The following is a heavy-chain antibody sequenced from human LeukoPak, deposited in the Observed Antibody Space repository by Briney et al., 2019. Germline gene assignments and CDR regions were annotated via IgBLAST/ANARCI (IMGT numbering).Heavy chain of an antibody. D-gene: IGHD4-23*01. V-gene: IGHV1-18*01. J-gene: IGHJ3*02. Sequence: ASVKVSCKASGYTFTSYGISWVRQAPGQGLEWMGWISAYNGNTNYAQKLQDRVTMTTDTSTSTAYMELRSLRSDDTAVYYCARVSSFNGGNSGGAFDIWGQGTMVTVSS. CDR3: ARVSSFNGGNSGGAFDI. CDR2: ISAYNGNT. CDR1: GYTFTSYG.